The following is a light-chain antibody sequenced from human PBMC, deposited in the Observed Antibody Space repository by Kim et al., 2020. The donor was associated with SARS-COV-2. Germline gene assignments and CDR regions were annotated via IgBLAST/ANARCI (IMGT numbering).Light chain of an antibody. CDR3: QSYDNNDQV. J-gene: IGLJ3*02. CDR1: SGSIASNY. CDR2: ENN. V-gene: IGLV6-57*02. Sequence: NFMLTQPHSVSESPGKTVTISCTGSSGSIASNYVQWYQQRPGSAPTTVIYENNQRLSGVPDRFSGSIDSSSNSASLTISGLKTEDEADYYCQSYDNNDQVFGGGTQLTVL.